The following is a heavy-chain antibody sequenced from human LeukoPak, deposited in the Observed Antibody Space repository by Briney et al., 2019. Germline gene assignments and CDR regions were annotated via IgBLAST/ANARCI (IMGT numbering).Heavy chain of an antibody. CDR3: ARGSAVASLDH. J-gene: IGHJ4*02. D-gene: IGHD6-13*01. V-gene: IGHV3-72*01. CDR1: GFTFSDHY. CDR2: IRNKVNSYST. Sequence: PGGSLRLSCAASGFTFSDHYMDWVRQAPGKGLEWVGRIRNKVNSYSTEYAASVKGRFTISRDDSKNSLYLQMNSLRPEDTAVYYCARGSAVASLDHWGPGTLVTVSS.